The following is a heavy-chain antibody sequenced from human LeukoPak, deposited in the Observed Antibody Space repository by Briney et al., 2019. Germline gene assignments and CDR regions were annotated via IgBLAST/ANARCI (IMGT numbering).Heavy chain of an antibody. CDR2: IYYSGST. V-gene: IGHV4-61*09. J-gene: IGHJ2*01. Sequence: PSQTLSLTCTVSGGSISSGSYYWSWIRQPAGKGLEWIGYIYYSGSTNYNPSLKSRVTISVDTSKNQFSLKLSSVTAADTAVYYCARHAGYCSGGSCYYWYFDLWGRGTLVTVSS. CDR1: GGSISSGSYY. D-gene: IGHD2-15*01. CDR3: ARHAGYCSGGSCYYWYFDL.